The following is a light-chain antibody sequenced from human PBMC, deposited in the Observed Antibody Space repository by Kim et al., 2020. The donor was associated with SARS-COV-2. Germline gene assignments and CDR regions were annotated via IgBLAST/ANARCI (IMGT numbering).Light chain of an antibody. CDR2: YAS. CDR1: QSVSSY. J-gene: IGKJ2*01. V-gene: IGKV3-11*01. Sequence: EIVLTQSPATLSLSPGERATLSCRASQSVSSYLAWYQQKPGQAPSLLIYYASNRATGIPARFSGSGSGTDFTLTISSLEPEDFAVYYCQQRSNWPPYTFGQGTKLEI. CDR3: QQRSNWPPYT.